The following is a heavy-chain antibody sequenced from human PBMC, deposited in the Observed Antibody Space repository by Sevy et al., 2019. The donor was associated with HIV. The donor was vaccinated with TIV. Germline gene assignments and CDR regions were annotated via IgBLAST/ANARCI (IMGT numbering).Heavy chain of an antibody. CDR3: ARAENYYGGRNFDS. D-gene: IGHD1-26*01. J-gene: IGHJ4*02. CDR2: ISSSSSSI. CDR1: GFTLSSYS. Sequence: GGSLRLSCAVSGFTLSSYSMNWVRQAPGKGLEWVSYISSSSSSIYYAASVKGRFTISRDNAKNSRYLQMNSLRDEDTAVYYCARAENYYGGRNFDSWGQGTLVTVSS. V-gene: IGHV3-48*02.